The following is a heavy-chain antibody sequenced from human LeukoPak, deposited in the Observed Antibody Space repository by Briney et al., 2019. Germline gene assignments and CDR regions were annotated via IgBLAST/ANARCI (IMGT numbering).Heavy chain of an antibody. D-gene: IGHD7-27*01. CDR1: GFTFSSYA. V-gene: IGHV3-30-3*01. CDR3: ARDDLGLFDY. CDR2: ISYDGSNK. Sequence: GRSLRLSCAASGFTFSSYAMHWVRQAPGKGLEWVAVISYDGSNKYYADSVKGRFTISRDNSKNTLYLQMNSLRAEDTAVYYSARDDLGLFDYWGQGTLVTVSS. J-gene: IGHJ4*02.